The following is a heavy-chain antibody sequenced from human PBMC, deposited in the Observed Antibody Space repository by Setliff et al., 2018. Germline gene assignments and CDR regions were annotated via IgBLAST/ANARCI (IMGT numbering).Heavy chain of an antibody. V-gene: IGHV4-61*09. Sequence: SETLSLTCTVSGGSISSGSNYWSWIRQPAGRGLEWIGHIDPSGNTNYHPSLKSRVTISGDTSKNQFSLKLTSVTAADTALYYCARSPSSGAYWNPRPFYSDYWARGTLVTVSS. CDR1: GGSISSGSNY. CDR3: ARSPSSGAYWNPRPFYSDY. J-gene: IGHJ4*02. D-gene: IGHD1-26*01. CDR2: IDPSGNT.